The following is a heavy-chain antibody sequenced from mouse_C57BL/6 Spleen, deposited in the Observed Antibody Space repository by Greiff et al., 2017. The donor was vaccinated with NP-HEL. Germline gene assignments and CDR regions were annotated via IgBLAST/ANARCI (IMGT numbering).Heavy chain of an antibody. CDR1: GYTFTDYY. CDR3: AREVITTVVATPYAMDY. D-gene: IGHD1-1*01. Sequence: QVQLQQSGAELVRPGASVKLSCKASGYTFTDYYINWVKQRPGQGLEWIARIYPGSGNTYYNEKFKGKATLTAEKSSSTAYMQLSSLTSEDSAVYFCAREVITTVVATPYAMDYWGQGTSVTVSS. J-gene: IGHJ4*01. V-gene: IGHV1-76*01. CDR2: IYPGSGNT.